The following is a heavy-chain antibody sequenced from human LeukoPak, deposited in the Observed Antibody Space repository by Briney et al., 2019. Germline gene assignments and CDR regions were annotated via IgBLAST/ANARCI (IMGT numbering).Heavy chain of an antibody. CDR3: ARRSKRIYDYVWGSYRSTIQYYFDY. J-gene: IGHJ4*02. D-gene: IGHD3-16*02. CDR2: INHSGST. Sequence: SETLSLTCAVYGGSFSGYYWSWIRQPPGKGLEWIGEINHSGSTNYNPSLKSRVTISVDTSKNQFSLKLSSVTAADTAVYYCARRSKRIYDYVWGSYRSTIQYYFDYWGQGTLVTVSS. CDR1: GGSFSGYY. V-gene: IGHV4-34*01.